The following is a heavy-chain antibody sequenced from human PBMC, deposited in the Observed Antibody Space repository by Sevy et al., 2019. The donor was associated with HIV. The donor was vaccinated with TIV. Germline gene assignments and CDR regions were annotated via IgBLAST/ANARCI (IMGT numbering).Heavy chain of an antibody. J-gene: IGHJ6*02. CDR2: ISRSGGSI. CDR1: GFTFSNYA. D-gene: IGHD2-2*01. CDR3: AKVDVVVPVADYGLDV. V-gene: IGHV3-23*01. Sequence: GGSLRLSCAASGFTFSNYAMSWVRQAPGKGLEWVSSISRSGGSIHYADSVKGRFTISRDNSKNTLYLQMNSLRAEETAVYYCAKVDVVVPVADYGLDVRGQGTTVTVSS.